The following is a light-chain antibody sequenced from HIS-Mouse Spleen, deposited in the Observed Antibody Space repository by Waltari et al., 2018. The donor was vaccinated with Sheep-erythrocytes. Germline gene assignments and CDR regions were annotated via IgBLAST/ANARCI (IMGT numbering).Light chain of an antibody. V-gene: IGLV3-1*01. J-gene: IGLJ3*02. Sequence: SYELTQPPSVSVSPGQTASITCSGDKLGDKYACWYQQKPGQSPVLVIYQDSKRPSGIPERFSGSKSGNTATLTISGTQAMDGADYYCQAWDSSTAWVFGGGTKLTVL. CDR2: QDS. CDR1: KLGDKY. CDR3: QAWDSSTAWV.